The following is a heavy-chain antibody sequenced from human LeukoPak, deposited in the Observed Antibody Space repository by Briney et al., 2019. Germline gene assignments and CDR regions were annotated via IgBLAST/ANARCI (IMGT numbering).Heavy chain of an antibody. J-gene: IGHJ4*02. V-gene: IGHV3-11*06. Sequence: SGGSLRLSCAASGFTFSDYYMSWVRQASGKGLEWVSYISGSSGYTKYADSVKGRFTISRDNAKNSLYLQVNSLRAEDTAVYYCARGTGTTAYFDYWGQGTPVTVSS. CDR1: GFTFSDYY. CDR3: ARGTGTTAYFDY. D-gene: IGHD1-1*01. CDR2: ISGSSGYT.